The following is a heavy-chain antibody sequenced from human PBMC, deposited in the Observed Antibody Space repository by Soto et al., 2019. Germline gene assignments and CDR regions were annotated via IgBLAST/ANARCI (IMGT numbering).Heavy chain of an antibody. J-gene: IGHJ6*02. CDR3: VRENYYYGMDV. CDR1: GFDASVNF. V-gene: IGHV3-66*01. Sequence: GGSLRLSCAASGFDASVNFMTWVRQAPGKGLEWVTAINNAGTAFYADSVKGRFSISRDDSKNTLYLQMNSLRVEDTAMYYCVRENYYYGMDVWGQGTAVTVSS. CDR2: INNAGTA.